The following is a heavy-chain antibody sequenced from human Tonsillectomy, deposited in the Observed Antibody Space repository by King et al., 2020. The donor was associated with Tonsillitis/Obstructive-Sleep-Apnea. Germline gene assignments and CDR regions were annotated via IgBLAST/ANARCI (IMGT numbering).Heavy chain of an antibody. CDR2: INHRGRT. V-gene: IGHV4-34*01. CDR1: GDSFSGYH. J-gene: IGHJ5*01. CDR3: ARGGPSPAQIFNCLDS. Sequence: VQLQQWGAGLLKPSETLSLTCAVYGDSFSGYHWSWIRQPPGKGLEWIGEINHRGRTNYNPSLKSRVTISIDTSKNQFSLKVTSVTAADTAVYYCARGGPSPAQIFNCLDSWGQGTLVTVSS.